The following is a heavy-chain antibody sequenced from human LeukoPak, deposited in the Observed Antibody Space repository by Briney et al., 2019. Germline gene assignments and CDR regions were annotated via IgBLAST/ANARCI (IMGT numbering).Heavy chain of an antibody. CDR1: GFTFSSYS. D-gene: IGHD1-26*01. J-gene: IGHJ3*02. V-gene: IGHV3-21*01. Sequence: GGSLGLSCAASGFTFSSYSMNWVRQAPGKGLEWVSSISSSSSYIYYADSVKGRFTISRDNAKNSLYLQMNSLRAEDTAVYYCASTSGSYQSHDAFDIWGQGTMVTVSS. CDR2: ISSSSSYI. CDR3: ASTSGSYQSHDAFDI.